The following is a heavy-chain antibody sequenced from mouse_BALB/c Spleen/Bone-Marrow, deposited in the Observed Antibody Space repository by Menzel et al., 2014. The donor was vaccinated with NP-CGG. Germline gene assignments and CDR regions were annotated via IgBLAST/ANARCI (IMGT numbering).Heavy chain of an antibody. V-gene: IGHV1-80*01. CDR1: GYAFSSYW. CDR3: ARWITTVVAPYVMDY. Sequence: QVQLKESGAELVRPGSSVKISCKASGYAFSSYWMYWVKQRPGQGLEWIGQIYPGDGDTSYNGKFKGKATLTADKSSSTAYMQLSSLTSEDSAVYFCARWITTVVAPYVMDYWGQGTSVTVSS. D-gene: IGHD1-1*01. J-gene: IGHJ4*01. CDR2: IYPGDGDT.